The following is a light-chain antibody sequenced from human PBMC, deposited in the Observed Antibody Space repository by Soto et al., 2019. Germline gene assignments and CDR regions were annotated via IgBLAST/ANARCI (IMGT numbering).Light chain of an antibody. CDR2: DAS. J-gene: IGKJ5*01. Sequence: EIVLTQSPATLSLSPLERSTLSCIAIQSVSSYLAWYQQKPGQAPRLLIYDASNRATGIPARFSGSGSGTDFTLTISSLEPEDFAVYYCQQRSNWPPSITFGQGTRLEIK. V-gene: IGKV3-11*01. CDR3: QQRSNWPPSIT. CDR1: QSVSSY.